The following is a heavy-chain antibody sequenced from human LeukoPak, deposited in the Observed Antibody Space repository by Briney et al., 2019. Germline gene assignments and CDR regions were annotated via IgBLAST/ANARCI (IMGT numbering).Heavy chain of an antibody. Sequence: SETLSLTCAVYGGSFSGYYWSWIRQPPGKGLEWIGEINHSGSTNYNPSLKSRVTISVDPSKNQFSLKLSSVTAADTAVYYCARRKRYSSSWWTEDKNRFDPWGQGTLVTVSS. D-gene: IGHD6-13*01. CDR2: INHSGST. V-gene: IGHV4-34*01. CDR1: GGSFSGYY. CDR3: ARRKRYSSSWWTEDKNRFDP. J-gene: IGHJ5*02.